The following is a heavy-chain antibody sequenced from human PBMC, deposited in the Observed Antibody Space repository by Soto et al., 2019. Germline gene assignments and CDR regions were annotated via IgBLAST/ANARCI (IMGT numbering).Heavy chain of an antibody. CDR1: GYTFTGYF. J-gene: IGHJ3*02. CDR2: INPNSGAT. D-gene: IGHD3-22*01. CDR3: AQSRRDSGGDYRLQALDM. V-gene: IGHV1-2*02. Sequence: QVQLVQSGAEVKKPGASVKVSCSASGYTFTGYFLNWVRQAPGQGLEWMGWINPNSGATNCAQKFQDRVTMTRDTSISTVYMEVSRLRSDDTAVYYCAQSRRDSGGDYRLQALDMWGQGTVVTVSS.